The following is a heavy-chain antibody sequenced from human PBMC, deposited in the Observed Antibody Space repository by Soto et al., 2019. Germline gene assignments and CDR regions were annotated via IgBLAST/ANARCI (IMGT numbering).Heavy chain of an antibody. CDR2: IRSGGNT. Sequence: PGGSLRLSCAASGFTFSSYAMNWVRQAPGKGLEWVSVIRSGGNTYYADSVEGRFTISRDNSKNTVYLQMNSLRAEDTAVYYCVRENYYYGMDVWGQGTTVTVSS. J-gene: IGHJ6*02. CDR1: GFTFSSYA. CDR3: VRENYYYGMDV. V-gene: IGHV3-66*01.